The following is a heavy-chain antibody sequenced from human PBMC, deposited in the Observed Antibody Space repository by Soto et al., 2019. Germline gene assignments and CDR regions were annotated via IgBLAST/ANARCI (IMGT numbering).Heavy chain of an antibody. CDR3: ARGHYYGSGFSL. CDR1: GGSINSDGYY. V-gene: IGHV4-31*03. D-gene: IGHD3-10*01. CDR2: INYSGTT. Sequence: PSETLSLTCTVSGGSINSDGYYWSWIRQHPEKGLEWIGDINYSGTTYYNPSLKSRVTISVDTSKNQFSLKLSSVTAADTAVYYCARGHYYGSGFSLWGQGTLVTVSS. J-gene: IGHJ4*02.